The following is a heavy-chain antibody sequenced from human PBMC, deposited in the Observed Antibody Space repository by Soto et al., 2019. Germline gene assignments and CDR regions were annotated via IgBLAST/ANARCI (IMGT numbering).Heavy chain of an antibody. CDR2: VSNTATT. D-gene: IGHD6-13*01. V-gene: IGHV4-59*01. CDR1: GASIINYY. J-gene: IGHJ4*02. Sequence: PSETLSLTCTVSGASIINYYWAWIRQSPGGGLDSIGYVSNTATTTYNPSLKNRVTISVDASKSQFYLKLRSVTAADTAVYYCARDAIHFGDSSSWYPSNFDYWGRGTLVTVSS. CDR3: ARDAIHFGDSSSWYPSNFDY.